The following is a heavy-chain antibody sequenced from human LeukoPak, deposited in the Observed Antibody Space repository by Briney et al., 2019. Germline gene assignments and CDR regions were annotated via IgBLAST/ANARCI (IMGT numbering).Heavy chain of an antibody. CDR1: GGSISNYF. V-gene: IGHV4-59*01. Sequence: SETLSLTCTVSGGSISNYFWSWIRQPPGKGLEWIGYIHYSGSTNYNPSLKSRVTISVDTSKNQFSLKLSSVTAADTAVYYCARDGSSSCYYDYWGQGTLVTVSS. D-gene: IGHD3-22*01. J-gene: IGHJ4*02. CDR2: IHYSGST. CDR3: ARDGSSSCYYDY.